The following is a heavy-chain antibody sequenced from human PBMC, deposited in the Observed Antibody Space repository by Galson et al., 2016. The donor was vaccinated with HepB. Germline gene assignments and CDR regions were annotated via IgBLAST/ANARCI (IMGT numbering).Heavy chain of an antibody. D-gene: IGHD1-26*01. J-gene: IGHJ4*02. V-gene: IGHV4/OR15-8*01. Sequence: EPLSLTCVVSGVSINSSDWWSWVRQSPEKGLEWIGEIYETGTANHNPSLTRRLTLSVDKSKNQFSLNLSDVTAADTAIYYCARVTLGPTRAKFDTWGQGTLVTVSS. CDR3: ARVTLGPTRAKFDT. CDR2: IYETGTA. CDR1: GVSINSSDW.